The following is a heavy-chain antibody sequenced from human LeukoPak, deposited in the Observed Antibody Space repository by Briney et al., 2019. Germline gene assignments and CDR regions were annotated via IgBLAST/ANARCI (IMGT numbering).Heavy chain of an antibody. CDR1: GFTFPSFA. J-gene: IGHJ4*02. CDR2: ISGSGGST. D-gene: IGHD1-26*01. Sequence: GGPLRLSCAASGFTFPSFALNWAPQVPGKGLEWSSGISGSGGSTYYADSVKGRFSISRDNSKNTLYLQLNSLRVDDTAEYYCAKAHGGSYHSGIDWGQGTLVIVSS. V-gene: IGHV3-23*01. CDR3: AKAHGGSYHSGID.